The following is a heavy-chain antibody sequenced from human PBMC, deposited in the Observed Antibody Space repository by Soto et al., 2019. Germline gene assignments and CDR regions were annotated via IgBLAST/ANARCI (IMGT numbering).Heavy chain of an antibody. CDR3: ARDRSISWFFT. CDR1: GGSISGGSNY. V-gene: IGHV4-39*02. D-gene: IGHD1-26*01. J-gene: IGHJ5*02. CDR2: IYYGGST. Sequence: SETLSLTCTVSGGSISGGSNYWGWIRQPPGKGLEWIGSIYYGGSTYYNPSLKSRVTISVGTSKNQFSLKLTSVTAADMAVYYCARDRSISWFFTWGRRVLVTVSS.